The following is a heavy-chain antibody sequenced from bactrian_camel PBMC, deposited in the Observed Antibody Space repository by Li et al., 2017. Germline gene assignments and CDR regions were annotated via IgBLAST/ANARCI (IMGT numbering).Heavy chain of an antibody. CDR2: IYTGSGNT. Sequence: HVQLVESGGGSVQAGGSLRLSCAASEYTYNRNCMAWFRQAPGKEREGVARIYTGSGNTYYADSVKGRFNISRDSAKNTLYLRMSDLKLEDTGMYYCAADQRDECASGHTEYPFWGQGTQVTVS. V-gene: IGHV3S1*01. CDR1: EYTYNRNC. D-gene: IGHD3*01. CDR3: AADQRDECASGHTEYPF. J-gene: IGHJ4*01.